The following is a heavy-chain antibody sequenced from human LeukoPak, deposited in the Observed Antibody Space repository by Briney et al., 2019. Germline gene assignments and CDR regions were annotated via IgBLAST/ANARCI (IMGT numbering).Heavy chain of an antibody. CDR2: IYPGDSDT. CDR3: ARHCIAARCCPVDFDY. CDR1: GYSFTSYW. Sequence: GESLKISCKGSGYSFTSYWIGWVRQMPGKGLEWMGIIYPGDSDTRYSPSFQGRVTISADKSISTAYLQWSSLKASDTAMYYCARHCIAARCCPVDFDYWGQGTLVTVSS. J-gene: IGHJ4*02. V-gene: IGHV5-51*01. D-gene: IGHD6-6*01.